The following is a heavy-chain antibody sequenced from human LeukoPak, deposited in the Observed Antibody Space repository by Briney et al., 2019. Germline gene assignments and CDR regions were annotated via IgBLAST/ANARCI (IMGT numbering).Heavy chain of an antibody. V-gene: IGHV1-18*01. CDR2: ISTYNGDT. CDR1: GYTFTTYG. D-gene: IGHD2-2*02. J-gene: IGHJ4*02. Sequence: ASVKVSCKASGYTFTTYGISWVRQAPGQGLEWMGWISTYNGDTNYAQRFQGRVTMTRDTSIRTAYMELSSLRLEDTAVYYCARGNPYCSGASCYNYWGQGTLVTVSS. CDR3: ARGNPYCSGASCYNY.